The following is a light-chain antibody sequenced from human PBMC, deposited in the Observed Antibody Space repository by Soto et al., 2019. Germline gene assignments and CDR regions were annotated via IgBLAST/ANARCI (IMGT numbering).Light chain of an antibody. Sequence: EIVLTQSPATLSSFPGDRVTLSCSASQYINTRLAWYQHRPGQAPRLLIYQTSIRAAGIPARFSASGSGTDFTLTISRLEPEDFAVYYCQQYNNWPPWTFGQGTKVDIK. CDR3: QQYNNWPPWT. CDR2: QTS. J-gene: IGKJ1*01. CDR1: QYINTR. V-gene: IGKV3-11*01.